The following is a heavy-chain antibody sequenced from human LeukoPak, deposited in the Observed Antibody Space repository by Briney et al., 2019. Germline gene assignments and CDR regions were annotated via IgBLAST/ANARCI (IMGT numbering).Heavy chain of an antibody. CDR2: IYHSGST. CDR1: GYSISSGYY. V-gene: IGHV4-38-2*01. D-gene: IGHD1-26*01. J-gene: IGHJ3*02. Sequence: SETLSLTCAVSGYSISSGYYWGWIRQPPGKGLEWIGSIYHSGSTYYNPSLKSRVTISVDTSKNQFSLKLSSVTAADTAVYYCARPTYSGSYSGAFDIWGQGTMVTVSS. CDR3: ARPTYSGSYSGAFDI.